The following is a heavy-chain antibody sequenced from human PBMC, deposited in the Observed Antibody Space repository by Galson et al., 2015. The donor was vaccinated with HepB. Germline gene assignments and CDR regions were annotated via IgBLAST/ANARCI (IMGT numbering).Heavy chain of an antibody. CDR2: ISSSSTTI. D-gene: IGHD2-15*01. V-gene: IGHV3-48*01. CDR3: ARLSGSYLDV. J-gene: IGHJ6*02. CDR1: GFTFSSYS. Sequence: PLRLYCAASGFTFSSYSMNWVRQAPGRGLEWVSYISSSSTTIYYADSVKGRFTISRDNAKNSLYLQMNSLRAEDTAVYYCARLSGSYLDVWGQGTTVTVSS.